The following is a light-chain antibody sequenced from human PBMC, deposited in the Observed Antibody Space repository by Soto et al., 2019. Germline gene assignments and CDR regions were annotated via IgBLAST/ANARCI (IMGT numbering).Light chain of an antibody. CDR3: QTWGTGILV. V-gene: IGLV4-69*01. CDR1: SGHSSYA. CDR2: LNSDGSH. J-gene: IGLJ3*02. Sequence: QLVLTQSPSASASLGASVKRTCTLSSGHSSYAIAWHQQQPEKGPRYLMKLNSDGSHSKGDGIPDRFSGSSSGAERYLTISSLRSEDEADYYCQTWGTGILVFGGGTKLTVL.